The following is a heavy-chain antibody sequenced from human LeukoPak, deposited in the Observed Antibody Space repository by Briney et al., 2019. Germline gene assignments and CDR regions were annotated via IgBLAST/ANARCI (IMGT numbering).Heavy chain of an antibody. CDR2: IRYGGSNE. D-gene: IGHD4/OR15-4a*01. J-gene: IGHJ3*01. CDR3: AKSRAPTANPDAFDV. V-gene: IGHV3-30*02. Sequence: GGSLRLSCVGSGFTFSNYGIHWVRQAPGKGLEWVAFIRYGGSNEYYADSVKGRFTISRDNSKKSLYLQMNSLRPEDSAVYYCAKSRAPTANPDAFDVWGQGTTVTVSS. CDR1: GFTFSNYG.